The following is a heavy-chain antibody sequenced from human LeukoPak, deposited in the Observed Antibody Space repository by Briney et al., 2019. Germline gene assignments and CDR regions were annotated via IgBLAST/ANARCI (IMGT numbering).Heavy chain of an antibody. J-gene: IGHJ6*04. Sequence: PGGSLRRSCAASGFTFSDYYMSWIRQAPGKGLEWVSYISSSGSTIYYADSVKGRFTISRDNAKNSLYLQMNSLRAEDTAVYYCARVRWAAQEMDVWGKGTTVTVSS. CDR2: ISSSGSTI. CDR3: ARVRWAAQEMDV. V-gene: IGHV3-11*01. CDR1: GFTFSDYY. D-gene: IGHD5-24*01.